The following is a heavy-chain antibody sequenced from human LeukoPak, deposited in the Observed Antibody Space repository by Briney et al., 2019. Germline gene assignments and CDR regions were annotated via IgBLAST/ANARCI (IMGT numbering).Heavy chain of an antibody. Sequence: TSETLSLTCTVTGGPITSDYWSWIRQPAGKGLERIGRIFTGGSASYSPSLKSRVTMSLDTSKNQFSLKLSSVTAADTAVYFCSRGGANDLWGQGTLVTVSS. V-gene: IGHV4-4*07. J-gene: IGHJ5*02. CDR2: IFTGGSA. D-gene: IGHD4/OR15-4a*01. CDR1: GGPITSDY. CDR3: SRGGANDL.